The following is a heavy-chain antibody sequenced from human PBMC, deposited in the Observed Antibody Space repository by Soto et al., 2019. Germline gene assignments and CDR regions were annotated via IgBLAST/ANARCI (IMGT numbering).Heavy chain of an antibody. V-gene: IGHV4-4*02. CDR1: SGSISRRNW. J-gene: IGHJ6*03. CDR3: AASRYYHMDV. CDR2: MFQSGSS. D-gene: IGHD3-9*01. Sequence: QVQLQESGPGLVKPSGTLSLTCAVSSGSISRRNWRSWVRQPPGKGLEWNGEMFQSGSSNYNPSLKSRVTISVDKSKNQFSLRLSSVTAADTAVYYCAASRYYHMDVWGKGTTVTVSS.